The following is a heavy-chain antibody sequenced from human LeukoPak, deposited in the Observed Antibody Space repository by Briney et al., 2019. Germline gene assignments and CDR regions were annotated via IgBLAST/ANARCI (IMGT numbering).Heavy chain of an antibody. Sequence: GGSLRLSCAASGFTFSSYSMNWVRQAPGKGLEWVSYISSSSSTIYYADSVKGRFTISRDNAKDSLYLQMNSLRAEDTAVYYCARLDWSNAFDIWGQGTMVTVSS. CDR2: ISSSSSTI. CDR3: ARLDWSNAFDI. D-gene: IGHD3/OR15-3a*01. V-gene: IGHV3-48*01. CDR1: GFTFSSYS. J-gene: IGHJ3*02.